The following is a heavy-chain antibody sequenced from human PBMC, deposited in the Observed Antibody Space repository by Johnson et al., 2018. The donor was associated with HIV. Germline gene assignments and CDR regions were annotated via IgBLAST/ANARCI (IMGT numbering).Heavy chain of an antibody. J-gene: IGHJ3*01. CDR2: ISYDGSNK. CDR1: GFTFSSYA. Sequence: QVQLVESGGGVVQPGRSLRLSCAASGFTFSSYAMHWVRQAPGKGLEWVAVISYDGSNKYYADSVKGRFTISRDNSKNTLYLQMNSLRAEDTAVYYCARVPNDVFDVWGQGTMVTVSS. V-gene: IGHV3-30-3*01. CDR3: ARVPNDVFDV.